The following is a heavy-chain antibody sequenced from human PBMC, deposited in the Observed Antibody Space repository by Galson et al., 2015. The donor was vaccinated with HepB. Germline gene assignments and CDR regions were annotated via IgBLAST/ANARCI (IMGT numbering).Heavy chain of an antibody. CDR1: GYTFTSYG. D-gene: IGHD3-10*01. CDR2: ISAYNGNT. CDR3: ARGRSSYGSVDF. Sequence: SCKASGYTFTSYGISWVRQAPGKGLEWMGWISAYNGNTNYAHKFQDRVTMTTDTSTSSAYMELRSLRSDDTAVYYCARGRSSYGSVDFWGQGTMVTVSS. V-gene: IGHV1-18*01. J-gene: IGHJ3*01.